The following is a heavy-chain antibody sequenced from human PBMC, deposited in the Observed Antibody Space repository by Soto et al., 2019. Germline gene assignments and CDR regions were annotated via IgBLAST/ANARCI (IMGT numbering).Heavy chain of an antibody. Sequence: QVQLQESGPGLVKPSDTLSLTCAVSGYSITNVNWWAWIRQPPGKGLEWIGYIFHSGTTHYNPSLKSRVTMLVDTSKNQFSLKVDSLTAEDTAVYYCARSPYADALDIWGQGTMVTVSS. CDR2: IFHSGTT. J-gene: IGHJ3*02. D-gene: IGHD2-2*01. CDR1: GYSITNVNW. V-gene: IGHV4-28*01. CDR3: ARSPYADALDI.